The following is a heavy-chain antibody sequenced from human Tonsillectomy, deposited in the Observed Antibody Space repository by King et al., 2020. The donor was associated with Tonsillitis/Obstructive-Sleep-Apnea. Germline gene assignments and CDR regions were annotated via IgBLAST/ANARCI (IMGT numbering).Heavy chain of an antibody. CDR3: ARACYYDFWSGAMDV. Sequence: VQLVESGGGVVQPGRSLRLSCAASGFTFSSHAMHGVRQAPGKGLEWVAIISYDGSNKYYADSVKGRFTISRDNSKNTLDLQMHSLRGEDTAVYYCARACYYDFWSGAMDVWGKGTTVTVSS. CDR1: GFTFSSHA. V-gene: IGHV3-30*04. J-gene: IGHJ6*03. D-gene: IGHD3-3*01. CDR2: ISYDGSNK.